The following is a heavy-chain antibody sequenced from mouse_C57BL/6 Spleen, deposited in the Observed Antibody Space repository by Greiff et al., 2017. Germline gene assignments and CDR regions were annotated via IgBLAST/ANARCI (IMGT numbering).Heavy chain of an antibody. D-gene: IGHD1-1*01. V-gene: IGHV1-19*01. CDR3: ARGGDYGSSYRFAY. CDR1: GYTFTDYY. J-gene: IGHJ3*01. CDR2: INPYNGGT. Sequence: EVQLQQSGPVLVKPGASVKMSCKASGYTFTDYYMNWVKQSHGKSLEWIGVINPYNGGTSYNQKFKGKATLTVDKSSSTAYMELNSLTSEDSAVXYCARGGDYGSSYRFAYWGQGTLVTVSA.